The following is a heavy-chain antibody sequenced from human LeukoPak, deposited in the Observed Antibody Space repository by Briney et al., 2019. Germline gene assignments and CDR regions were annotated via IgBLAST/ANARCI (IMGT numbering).Heavy chain of an antibody. J-gene: IGHJ3*02. Sequence: GESLKISCKGSGHSFTSYWIGWVRQMPGKGLEWMGIIYPGDSDTRYSPSFQGQVTISADKSISTAYLQWSSLKASDTAMYYCARFLGDSSGYYLGAFDIWGQGTMVTVSS. CDR2: IYPGDSDT. CDR1: GHSFTSYW. V-gene: IGHV5-51*01. CDR3: ARFLGDSSGYYLGAFDI. D-gene: IGHD3-22*01.